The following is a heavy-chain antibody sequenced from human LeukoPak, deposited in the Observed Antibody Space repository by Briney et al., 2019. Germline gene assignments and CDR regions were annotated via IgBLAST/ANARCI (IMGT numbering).Heavy chain of an antibody. J-gene: IGHJ4*02. V-gene: IGHV3-30*02. CDR3: AKDVTPTTVVSLFDY. Sequence: GGSLRLSYTVSGFTVSSNSWSWVRQAPGKGLEWVAFIRYDGSNKYYADSVKGRFTISRDNSKNTLYLQMNSLRAEDTAVYYCAKDVTPTTVVSLFDYWGQGTLVTVSS. CDR1: GFTVSSNS. D-gene: IGHD4-23*01. CDR2: IRYDGSNK.